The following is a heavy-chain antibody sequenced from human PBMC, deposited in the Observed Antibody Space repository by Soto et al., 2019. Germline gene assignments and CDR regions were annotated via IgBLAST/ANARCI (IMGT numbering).Heavy chain of an antibody. V-gene: IGHV3-30*03. CDR2: ISYDGGLQ. J-gene: IGHJ4*02. D-gene: IGHD5-18*01. CDR3: VSDRGYGHASVPYS. CDR1: GFTFTSYG. Sequence: QAHLVESGGCMVQPGRSLRLSGAASGFTFTSYGMHWVRQAPGTRLEWVAVISYDGGLQHYADSVKGRFTISRDNSKNMVLLQMNSLRAEDTAVYYCVSDRGYGHASVPYSWGQGTLVSVSS.